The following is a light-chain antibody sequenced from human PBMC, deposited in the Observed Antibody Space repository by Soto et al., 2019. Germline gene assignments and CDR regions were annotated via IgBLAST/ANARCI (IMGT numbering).Light chain of an antibody. V-gene: IGLV1-47*01. CDR3: AAWDDSLSAVL. J-gene: IGLJ2*01. CDR2: RSD. CDR1: STNIGNNA. Sequence: QSALTQPPSASGTPGQRVTISCSGGSTNIGNNAVYWYQHLPGTAPKLLIYRSDRRPSGVPERISGSKSGSSASLAISGLRSEDEADYYCAAWDDSLSAVLFGGGTKLTVL.